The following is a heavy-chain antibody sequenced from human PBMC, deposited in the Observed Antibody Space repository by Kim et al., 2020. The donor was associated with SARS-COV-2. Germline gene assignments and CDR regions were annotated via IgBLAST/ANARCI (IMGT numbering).Heavy chain of an antibody. J-gene: IGHJ6*02. D-gene: IGHD3-22*01. CDR3: AKADYYDSSGYYLRGYYYYYGMDV. V-gene: IGHV3-30*18. CDR1: GFTFSSYG. CDR2: ISYDGSNK. Sequence: GGSLRLSCAASGFTFSSYGMHWVRQAPGKGLEWVAVISYDGSNKYYADSVKGRFTISRDNSKNTLYLQMNSLRAEDTAVYYCAKADYYDSSGYYLRGYYYYYGMDVWGQGTTVTVSS.